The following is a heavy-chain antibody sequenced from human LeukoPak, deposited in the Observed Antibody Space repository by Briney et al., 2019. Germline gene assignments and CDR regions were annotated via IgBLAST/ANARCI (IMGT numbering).Heavy chain of an antibody. Sequence: PSETLSLTCTVSGCSISSYYWSWIRQPPGKGLEWIGYIYYSGSTNYNPSLKSRVTISVDTSKNQFSLKLSSVTAADTAVYYCARCSGIAAAGTRADWFDPWGQGTLVTVSS. V-gene: IGHV4-59*01. J-gene: IGHJ5*02. CDR1: GCSISSYY. CDR3: ARCSGIAAAGTRADWFDP. D-gene: IGHD6-13*01. CDR2: IYYSGST.